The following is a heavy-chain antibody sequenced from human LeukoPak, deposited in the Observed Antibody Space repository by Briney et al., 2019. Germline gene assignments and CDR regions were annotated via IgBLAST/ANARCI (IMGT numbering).Heavy chain of an antibody. CDR2: INPSGGST. CDR3: ARVGGDCSGGSCYLFWFDP. J-gene: IGHJ5*02. CDR1: GYTFTSYY. V-gene: IGHV1-46*01. Sequence: GASVKVSCKASGYTFTSYYMHWVRQAPGQGLEWMGIINPSGGSTSYARKFQGRVTMTRDTSTSTVYMELSSLRSEGTAVYYCARVGGDCSGGSCYLFWFDPWGQGTLVTVSS. D-gene: IGHD2-15*01.